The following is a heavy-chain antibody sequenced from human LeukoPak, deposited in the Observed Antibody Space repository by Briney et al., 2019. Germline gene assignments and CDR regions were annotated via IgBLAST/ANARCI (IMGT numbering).Heavy chain of an antibody. V-gene: IGHV3-21*01. CDR3: ARDHWYYYDSSGATGAFDI. D-gene: IGHD3-22*01. CDR2: ISSSSSYI. J-gene: IGHJ3*02. Sequence: GGSLRLSCAASGFTFSSYSMNWVRQAPGKGLEWVSSISSSSSYIYYADSVKGRFTISRDNAKNSLYLQMNSLRAEDTAVYYCARDHWYYYDSSGATGAFDIWGQGTMVTVSS. CDR1: GFTFSSYS.